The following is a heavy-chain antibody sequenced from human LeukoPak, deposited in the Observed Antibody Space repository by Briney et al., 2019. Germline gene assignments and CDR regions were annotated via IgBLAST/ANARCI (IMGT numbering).Heavy chain of an antibody. V-gene: IGHV3-7*01. CDR1: GFTFSSYW. CDR2: IKQDGSEK. CDR3: ARIRGGWYEDAFDI. D-gene: IGHD6-19*01. J-gene: IGHJ3*02. Sequence: GGSLRLSCAASGFTFSSYWMSWVRQAPGKGLEWVANIKQDGSEKYYVDSVKGRFTISRDNAKNSLYLQMNSLRAEDTAVYYCARIRGGWYEDAFDIWGQGTMVTVSS.